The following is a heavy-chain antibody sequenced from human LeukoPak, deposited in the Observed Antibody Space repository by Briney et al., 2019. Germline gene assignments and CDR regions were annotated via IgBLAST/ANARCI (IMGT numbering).Heavy chain of an antibody. CDR2: MNPNSGNT. J-gene: IGHJ5*01. D-gene: IGHD6-19*01. CDR3: TRVSSARRDT. Sequence: ASVKVSCKAAGYTFTSCDINSVRQATGQGLEWMGWMNPNSGNTGYGQSFQGRITMTRDISIGTAYMELSNLTSEDTAIYYCTRVSSARRDTWGHRTLVTVSA. V-gene: IGHV1-8*01. CDR1: GYTFTSCD.